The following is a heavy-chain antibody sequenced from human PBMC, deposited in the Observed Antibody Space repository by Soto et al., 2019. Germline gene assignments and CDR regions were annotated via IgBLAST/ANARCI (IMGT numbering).Heavy chain of an antibody. CDR3: ARGSGIVALPGELEDVNYDF. CDR1: GQSFSGHS. V-gene: IGHV4-34*01. J-gene: IGHJ4*02. Sequence: QVQLQQWGAGLVKSSETLSLSCAVYGQSFSGHSWAWIRQPPGKGLEWIGEISESGSTYYNPSLKSRVTISTDPSKNQFSLKLNSVTAADTAAYFCARGSGIVALPGELEDVNYDFWGQGTLVNVSS. D-gene: IGHD1-1*01. CDR2: ISESGST.